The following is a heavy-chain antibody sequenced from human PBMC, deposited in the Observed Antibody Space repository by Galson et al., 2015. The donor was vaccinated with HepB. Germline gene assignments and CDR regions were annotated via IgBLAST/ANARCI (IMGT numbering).Heavy chain of an antibody. Sequence: SLRLSCAASGFTFSSYAMNWVRQAPGKGLEWVSAISCGGGSTYYADSVKGRFTISRDNSKNTLYLQMNSLRAEDTAVYYYARLELGPGYYYDPTKIGWGQGTLVTVSS. D-gene: IGHD3-22*01. CDR3: ARLELGPGYYYDPTKIG. CDR2: ISCGGGST. J-gene: IGHJ4*02. CDR1: GFTFSSYA. V-gene: IGHV3-23*01.